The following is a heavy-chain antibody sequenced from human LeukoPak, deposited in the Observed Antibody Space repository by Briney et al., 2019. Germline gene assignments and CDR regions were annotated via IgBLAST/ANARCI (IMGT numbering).Heavy chain of an antibody. D-gene: IGHD3-10*01. CDR1: GFTFSTYS. CDR2: ISSSSSYI. Sequence: GGSLRLSCAASGFTFSTYSMNWVRQAPGKGLEWVSSISSSSSYIYYADSMKGRFTISRDNAKNSLYLQMNSLRAEDTAVYYCARENYGSLGCWGQGTLVTVSS. J-gene: IGHJ4*02. CDR3: ARENYGSLGC. V-gene: IGHV3-21*01.